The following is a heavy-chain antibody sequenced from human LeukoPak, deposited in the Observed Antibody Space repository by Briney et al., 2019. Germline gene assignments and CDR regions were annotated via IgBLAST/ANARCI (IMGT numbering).Heavy chain of an antibody. Sequence: SETLSLTCAVYGGSFSGYYWSWIRQPPGKGLEWIGEINHSGSTNYNPSLKSRVTISVDTSKNQFSLKLSFVTAADTAVYYCAKQLVRSYYYGMDVWGQGTTVTVSS. CDR3: AKQLVRSYYYGMDV. CDR1: GGSFSGYY. V-gene: IGHV4-34*01. D-gene: IGHD6-13*01. J-gene: IGHJ6*02. CDR2: INHSGST.